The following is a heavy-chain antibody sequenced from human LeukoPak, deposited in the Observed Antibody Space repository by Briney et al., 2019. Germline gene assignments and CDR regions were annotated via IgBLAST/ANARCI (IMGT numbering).Heavy chain of an antibody. D-gene: IGHD6-19*01. CDR1: GGSISSSSYY. CDR3: ASPIAVAGYFDY. V-gene: IGHV4-39*01. J-gene: IGHJ4*02. CDR2: IYYSGST. Sequence: PSETLSLTCTVSGGSISSSSYYWGWIRQPPGKGLEWIGSIYYSGSTYYNPSLKSRVTISVDTPKNQFSLKLSSVTAADTAVYYCASPIAVAGYFDYWGQGTLVTVSS.